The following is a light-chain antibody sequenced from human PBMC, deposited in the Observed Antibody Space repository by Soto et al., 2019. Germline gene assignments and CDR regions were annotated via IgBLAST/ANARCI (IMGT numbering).Light chain of an antibody. CDR1: QSINTF. V-gene: IGKV1-39*01. CDR2: AAS. J-gene: IGKJ2*01. Sequence: IQMTQSPSSLSASVGDRVTLTCRASQSINTFLNWYQQKPGKAPQLLIYAASSLRSGVPSRFSGSRSGSDFTLTISNLQPEDFVTFICQQSYSPPYTFGQGTKLEIK. CDR3: QQSYSPPYT.